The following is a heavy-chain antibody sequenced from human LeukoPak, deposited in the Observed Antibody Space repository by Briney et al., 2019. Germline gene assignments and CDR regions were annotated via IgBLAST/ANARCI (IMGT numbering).Heavy chain of an antibody. CDR2: MYTSGST. CDR3: ARAVEGGYSSSSWGYYYYMDV. Sequence: SQTLSLTCTVSGGSISSGSYYCSWIRQPAGKGLEWIGRMYTSGSTNYNPSLKSRVTISVDTSKNQFSLKLSSVTAADTAVYYCARAVEGGYSSSSWGYYYYMDVWGKGTTVTVSS. CDR1: GGSISSGSYY. D-gene: IGHD6-6*01. V-gene: IGHV4-61*02. J-gene: IGHJ6*03.